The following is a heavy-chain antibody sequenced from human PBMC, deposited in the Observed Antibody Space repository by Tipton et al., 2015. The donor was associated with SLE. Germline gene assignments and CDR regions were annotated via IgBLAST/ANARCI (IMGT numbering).Heavy chain of an antibody. CDR1: GGSFSGYY. CDR2: INHSGST. CDR3: ARDGAARGDFDY. J-gene: IGHJ4*02. V-gene: IGHV4-34*01. D-gene: IGHD6-6*01. Sequence: TLSLTCAVYGGSFSGYYWSWIRQSPGKGLEWIGEINHSGSTNYNPSLKSRVTISVDTSKNPFSLKLSSVTAADTAVYYCARDGAARGDFDYWGQGTLVTVSS.